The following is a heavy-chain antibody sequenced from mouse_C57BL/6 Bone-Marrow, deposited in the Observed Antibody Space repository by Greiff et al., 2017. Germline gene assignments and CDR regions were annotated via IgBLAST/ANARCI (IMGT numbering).Heavy chain of an antibody. J-gene: IGHJ1*03. V-gene: IGHV14-4*01. CDR3: TTKRYFDV. CDR2: IDPENGDT. CDR1: GFNIKDDY. Sequence: EVQLVESGAELVRPGASVKLSCTASGFNIKDDYMHWVKQRPEQGLEWIGWIDPENGDTEYASKFQGKATITADTSSNTAYLQLSSLTSEDTAVYYCTTKRYFDVWGTGTTVTVSS.